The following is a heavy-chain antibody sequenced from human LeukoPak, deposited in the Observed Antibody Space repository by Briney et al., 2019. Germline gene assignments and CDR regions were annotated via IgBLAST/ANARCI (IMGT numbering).Heavy chain of an antibody. J-gene: IGHJ4*02. CDR1: GGSISSGDYY. Sequence: PSETLSRTCTVSGGSISSGDYYWRWIRQPPGKGLEWIGYIHNIGSTYYTPSLKSRVTISLDTSKNQFSLKLSSVTAADTAVYYCARTSRGFYYVFDYWGQGTLVTVSS. D-gene: IGHD3-22*01. CDR3: ARTSRGFYYVFDY. CDR2: IHNIGST. V-gene: IGHV4-30-4*01.